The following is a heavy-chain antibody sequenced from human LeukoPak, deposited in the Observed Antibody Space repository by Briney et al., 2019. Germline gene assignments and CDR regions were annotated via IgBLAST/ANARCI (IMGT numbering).Heavy chain of an antibody. J-gene: IGHJ4*02. Sequence: PGGSLRLPCAASGFPFSSYGMHWVRQAPGKGLEWVAFIRYDGSNKYYADSVKGRFTISSDNSKNTLYLQMNSLRAEDTAVYYCAKEWGGSYYVSPGDYWGQGTLVTVSS. CDR2: IRYDGSNK. V-gene: IGHV3-30*02. D-gene: IGHD1-26*01. CDR1: GFPFSSYG. CDR3: AKEWGGSYYVSPGDY.